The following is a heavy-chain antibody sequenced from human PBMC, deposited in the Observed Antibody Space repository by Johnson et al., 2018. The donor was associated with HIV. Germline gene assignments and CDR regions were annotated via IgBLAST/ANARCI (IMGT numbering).Heavy chain of an antibody. Sequence: VQLVESGGGVVQPGGSLRLSCAASGFTVSSNYMSWVRQAPGKGLEWVSVIYSGGSTYYADSVKGRFTISRDNSKNTLYLQMNSLRAEDTAVYYCARVQFLPPNAFDIWGQGTMVTVSS. V-gene: IGHV3-66*01. CDR2: IYSGGST. D-gene: IGHD2/OR15-2a*01. CDR1: GFTVSSNY. CDR3: ARVQFLPPNAFDI. J-gene: IGHJ3*02.